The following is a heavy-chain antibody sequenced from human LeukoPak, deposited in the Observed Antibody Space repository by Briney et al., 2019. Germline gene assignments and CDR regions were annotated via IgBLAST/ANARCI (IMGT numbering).Heavy chain of an antibody. D-gene: IGHD6-6*01. CDR1: GGSVSSGSFY. CDR2: IYYTGNT. J-gene: IGHJ3*02. CDR3: ARRVAVRPRYRFDI. Sequence: SETLSLTCTVSGGSVSSGSFYWTWIRQPPGKGLEWIGYIYYTGNTNSNPSLKSRVTISLDTSKSQFSLKLNSVTAADTAVYYCARRVAVRPRYRFDIWGQATMLTVSS. V-gene: IGHV4-61*01.